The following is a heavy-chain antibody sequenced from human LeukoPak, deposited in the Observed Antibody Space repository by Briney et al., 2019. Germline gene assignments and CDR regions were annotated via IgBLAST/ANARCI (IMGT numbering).Heavy chain of an antibody. Sequence: ASVKVSCKASGGTFSSYAISWVRQAPGQGLEWMGWISAYNGNTNYAQKLQGRVTMTTDTSTSTAYMELRSLRSDDTAVYYCARVIAPDLYYFDYWGQGTLVTVSS. D-gene: IGHD3-16*02. V-gene: IGHV1-18*01. CDR3: ARVIAPDLYYFDY. CDR1: GGTFSSYA. J-gene: IGHJ4*02. CDR2: ISAYNGNT.